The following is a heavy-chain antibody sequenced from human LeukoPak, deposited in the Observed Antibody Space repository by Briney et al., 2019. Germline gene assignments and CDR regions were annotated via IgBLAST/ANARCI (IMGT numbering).Heavy chain of an antibody. V-gene: IGHV1-69*04. CDR1: GGTFSSYT. Sequence: SVKVSCKASGGTFSSYTISWVRQAPGQGLEWMGRIIPILGIANYAQKYQGRVTITEYKSTSTAYMELSILRSEDTAVYYCARDARYCSSTSCQTDAFDIWGQGTMVTVSS. D-gene: IGHD2-2*01. J-gene: IGHJ3*02. CDR3: ARDARYCSSTSCQTDAFDI. CDR2: IIPILGIA.